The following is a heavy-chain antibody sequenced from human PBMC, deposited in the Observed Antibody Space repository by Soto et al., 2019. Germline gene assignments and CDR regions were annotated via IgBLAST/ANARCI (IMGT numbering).Heavy chain of an antibody. D-gene: IGHD1-26*01. J-gene: IGHJ4*02. CDR2: INHSGST. Sequence: QVQLQQWGAGLLKPSETLSLTCAVYGGSFSGYYWSWIRQPPGKGLEWIGEINHSGSTNYNPSLKCRVTISVDTSKNQFSLKLSSVTAADTAVYYCARGTYQVGAKDYWGQGTLVTVSS. CDR1: GGSFSGYY. V-gene: IGHV4-34*01. CDR3: ARGTYQVGAKDY.